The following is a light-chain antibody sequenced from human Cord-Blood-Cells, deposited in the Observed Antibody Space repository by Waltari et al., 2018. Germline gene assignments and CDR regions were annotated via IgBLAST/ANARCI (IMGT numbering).Light chain of an antibody. CDR3: QQYDNLPPYT. CDR1: QDISNY. J-gene: IGKJ2*01. V-gene: IGKV1-33*01. Sequence: DIQLTQSPSSLSASLEDRVTITCQASQDISNYLNWYQQKPGKAPKLLIYDASNLETGVPSRFSGSGSGTDFTFTISSLQPEDIATYYCQQYDNLPPYTFGQGTKLEIK. CDR2: DAS.